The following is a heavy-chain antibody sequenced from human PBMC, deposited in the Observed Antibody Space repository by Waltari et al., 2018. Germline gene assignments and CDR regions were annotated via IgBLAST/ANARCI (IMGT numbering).Heavy chain of an antibody. CDR3: ARGGGYSGYGNGVDY. CDR1: GGSISSYY. V-gene: IGHV4-59*01. J-gene: IGHJ4*02. CDR2: IYYSGST. D-gene: IGHD5-12*01. Sequence: QVQLQESGPGLVKPSETLSLTCTVSGGSISSYYWSWIRQPPGKGLAWIGYIYYSGSTNYNPSLKSRVTISVDTSKNQFSLKLSAVTAADTAVYYCARGGGYSGYGNGVDYWGQGTLVTVSS.